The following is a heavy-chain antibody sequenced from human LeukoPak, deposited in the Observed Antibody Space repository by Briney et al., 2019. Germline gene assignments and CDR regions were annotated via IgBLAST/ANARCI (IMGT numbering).Heavy chain of an antibody. V-gene: IGHV3-23*01. CDR3: AKEAGYSGYDYPDY. Sequence: LTGGSLRLSCAASGFTFSSYAMSWVRQAPGKGLEWVSAISGSGYSTYYADSVKGRFTISRDNSKNTLYLQMNSLRAEDTAVYYCAKEAGYSGYDYPDYWGRGTLVTVSS. D-gene: IGHD5-12*01. CDR1: GFTFSSYA. CDR2: ISGSGYST. J-gene: IGHJ4*02.